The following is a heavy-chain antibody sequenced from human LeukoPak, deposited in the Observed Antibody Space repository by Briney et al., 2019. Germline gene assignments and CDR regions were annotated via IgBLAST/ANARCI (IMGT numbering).Heavy chain of an antibody. D-gene: IGHD5-24*01. CDR2: IYSGGST. J-gene: IGHJ4*02. CDR1: GFTVSSNY. CDR3: ARVGYIDEGIDY. V-gene: IGHV3-53*01. Sequence: GGSLRLSCAASGFTVSSNYMSWVRQAPGKGLEWVSVIYSGGSTYYADSVKGRFTISRDNSKNTLYLQMNSLRAEDTAVYYCARVGYIDEGIDYWGQGTLVTVSS.